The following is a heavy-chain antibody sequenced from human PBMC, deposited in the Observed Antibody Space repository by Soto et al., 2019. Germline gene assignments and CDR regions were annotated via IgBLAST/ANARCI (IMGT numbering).Heavy chain of an antibody. Sequence: QVQLQESGPGLVKPSQTLSLTCTVSGGSISSGDYYWSWIRQHPGKGLEWIGYIYYSGSTYYNPSLKIRVTISVDTSKNQFSLKLSSVTAADTAVYDCARWWSGSRQGFDPWGQGTLVTVSS. J-gene: IGHJ5*02. D-gene: IGHD3-3*01. CDR3: ARWWSGSRQGFDP. CDR2: IYYSGST. V-gene: IGHV4-31*03. CDR1: GGSISSGDYY.